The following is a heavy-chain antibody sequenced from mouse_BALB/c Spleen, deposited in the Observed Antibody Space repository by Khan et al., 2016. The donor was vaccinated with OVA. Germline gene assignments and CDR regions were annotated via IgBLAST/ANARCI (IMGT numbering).Heavy chain of an antibody. J-gene: IGHJ2*01. CDR3: ARIKKIVATYFDY. CDR2: TNPTNGRT. D-gene: IGHD1-1*01. CDR1: GYTFTSYW. V-gene: IGHV1S81*02. Sequence: QVQLQQSGAELVKAGASVKMSCKASGYTFTSYWMHWVKQRLGQGLEWFAETNPTNGRTYYNEKFKSKATLTVDKSSSPASMLLSGPTFEDSAVYYCARIKKIVATYFDYGGQGTTLTVSS.